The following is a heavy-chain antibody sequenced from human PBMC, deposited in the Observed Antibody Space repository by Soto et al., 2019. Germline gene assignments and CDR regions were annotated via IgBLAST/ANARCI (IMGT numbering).Heavy chain of an antibody. CDR3: ARDFWSGYWRNYYYYYGMDV. CDR1: GGSFSGYY. CDR2: INHSGST. V-gene: IGHV4-34*01. J-gene: IGHJ6*02. D-gene: IGHD3-3*01. Sequence: PSETLSLTCAVYGGSFSGYYWSWIRQPPGKGLEWIGEINHSGSTNYNPFLKSRVTISVDTSKNQFSLKLSSVTAADTAVYYCARDFWSGYWRNYYYYYGMDVWGQGTTVTVSS.